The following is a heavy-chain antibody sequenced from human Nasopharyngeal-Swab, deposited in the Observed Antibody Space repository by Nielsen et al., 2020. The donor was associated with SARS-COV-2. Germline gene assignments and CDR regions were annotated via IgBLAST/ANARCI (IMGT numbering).Heavy chain of an antibody. CDR3: VKDAAMVRATYYYYMDV. Sequence: VRQAPGKGLEWVAVISYDGSNKYYADSVKGRFTISRDNSKNTLYLQMNSLRAEDTAVYYCVKDAAMVRATYYYYMDVWGKGTTVTVSS. CDR2: ISYDGSNK. V-gene: IGHV3-30*18. J-gene: IGHJ6*03. D-gene: IGHD3-10*01.